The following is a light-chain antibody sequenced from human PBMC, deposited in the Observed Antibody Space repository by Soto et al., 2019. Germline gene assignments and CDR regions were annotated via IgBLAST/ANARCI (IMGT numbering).Light chain of an antibody. CDR2: GAS. J-gene: IGKJ4*01. CDR3: QRYNSWPLT. Sequence: MTQSPSTLSASIGDRVTITCRASQGIGSTLAWYQQKPGQTPKLLIYGASTRATGVPARFSGGGSGTEFTLTINSLQSEDFAVYYCQRYNSWPLTFGGGTKVEIK. CDR1: QGIGST. V-gene: IGKV3-15*01.